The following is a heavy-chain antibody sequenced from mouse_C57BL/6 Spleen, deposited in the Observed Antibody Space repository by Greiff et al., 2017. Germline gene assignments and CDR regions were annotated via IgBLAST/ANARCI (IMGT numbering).Heavy chain of an antibody. CDR2: INPNNGGT. CDR3: ARGGNGYYYMDY. J-gene: IGHJ4*01. Sequence: VQLQQSGPELVKPGASVKIPCKASGYTFTDYNMDWVKQSHGKSLEWIGDINPNNGGTIYNQKFKGKATFTVDKSSSTAYMELRSLTSEDTAVYYCARGGNGYYYMDYWGQGTSVTVSS. V-gene: IGHV1-18*01. D-gene: IGHD2-3*01. CDR1: GYTFTDYN.